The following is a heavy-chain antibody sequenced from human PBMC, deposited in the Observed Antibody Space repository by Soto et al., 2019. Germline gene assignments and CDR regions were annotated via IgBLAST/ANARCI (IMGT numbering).Heavy chain of an antibody. V-gene: IGHV4-61*01. CDR2: IYDSGST. CDR1: GGSFSSGSYY. Sequence: SETLSLTCTVSGGSFSSGSYYWSWIRQPPGKGLEWIRYIYDSGSTNYNPSLKRRVTISVDTSKNQFSLKLSSVTAADTAVYYCARDKGVGVRIYYYYGMDVWGQGTTVTVSS. J-gene: IGHJ6*02. D-gene: IGHD1-26*01. CDR3: ARDKGVGVRIYYYYGMDV.